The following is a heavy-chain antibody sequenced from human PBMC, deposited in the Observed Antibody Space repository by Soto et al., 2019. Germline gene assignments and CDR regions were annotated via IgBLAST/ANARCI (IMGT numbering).Heavy chain of an antibody. CDR1: GFSFGDSD. Sequence: EVQLVESGGGLVQPGGSLKLSCAASGFSFGDSDIHWVRQGSGKGLEWVGRLRSRGDSDATALAASVTGRFIISRDDSKNTAYLQMSSLKIEDTALYYCGSESGYWGQGTLVTVST. V-gene: IGHV3-73*02. CDR3: GSESGY. D-gene: IGHD3-10*01. CDR2: LRSRGDSDAT. J-gene: IGHJ4*02.